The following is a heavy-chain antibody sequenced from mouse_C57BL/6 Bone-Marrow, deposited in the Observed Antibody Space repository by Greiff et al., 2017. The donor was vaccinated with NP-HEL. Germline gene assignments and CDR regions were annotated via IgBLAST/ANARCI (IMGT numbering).Heavy chain of an antibody. V-gene: IGHV5-6*01. CDR1: GFTFSSYG. Sequence: EVQGVESGGDLVKPGGSLKLSCAASGFTFSSYGMSWVRQTPDKRLAWVATISSGGSYTYYPDSVKGRFTISRDNAKNTLYLQMSSLKSEDTAMYYCARLGLPWFAYWGQGTLVTVSA. D-gene: IGHD2-10*01. J-gene: IGHJ3*01. CDR3: ARLGLPWFAY. CDR2: ISSGGSYT.